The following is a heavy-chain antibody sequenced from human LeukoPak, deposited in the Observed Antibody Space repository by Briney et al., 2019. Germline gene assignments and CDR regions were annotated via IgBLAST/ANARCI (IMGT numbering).Heavy chain of an antibody. Sequence: SETLSLTCTVSGGSISSSSYYWGWIRQPPGKGLEWIGSIYYSGSTYYNPSLKSRVTISVDTSKNQFSLKLSSVTAADTAVYYCARGLNWFDPWGQGTLVTVSS. D-gene: IGHD5/OR15-5a*01. J-gene: IGHJ5*02. CDR2: IYYSGST. CDR3: ARGLNWFDP. V-gene: IGHV4-39*01. CDR1: GGSISSSSYY.